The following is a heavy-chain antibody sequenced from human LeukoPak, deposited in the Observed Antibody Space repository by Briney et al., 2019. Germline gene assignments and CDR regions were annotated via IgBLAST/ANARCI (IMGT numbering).Heavy chain of an antibody. Sequence: PGRSLRLSCAASGFTFSSYGMPWVRQAPGKGLEWVAVIWYDGSNKYYADSVKGRFTISRDNSKNTLYLQMNSLRAEDTAVYYCARGLSWYGGDYYGMDVWGQGTTVTVSS. CDR1: GFTFSSYG. CDR2: IWYDGSNK. D-gene: IGHD6-13*01. CDR3: ARGLSWYGGDYYGMDV. V-gene: IGHV3-33*01. J-gene: IGHJ6*02.